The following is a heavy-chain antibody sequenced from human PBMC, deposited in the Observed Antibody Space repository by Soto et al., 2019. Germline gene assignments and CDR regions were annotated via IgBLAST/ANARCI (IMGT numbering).Heavy chain of an antibody. D-gene: IGHD3-10*01. J-gene: IGHJ4*02. Sequence: PGESLKISCKGSGYSFTSYWIGWVLQIPWKGLEWMGIIYPGDSDTRYSPSFQGQVTISADKSISTAYLQWSSLKASDTAMYYCARGERAYGSGSYNLIDYWGQGTLVTVSS. CDR1: GYSFTSYW. CDR2: IYPGDSDT. V-gene: IGHV5-51*01. CDR3: ARGERAYGSGSYNLIDY.